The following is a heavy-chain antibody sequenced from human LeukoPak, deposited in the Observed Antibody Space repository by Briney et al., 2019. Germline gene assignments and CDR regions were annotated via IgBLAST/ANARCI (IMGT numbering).Heavy chain of an antibody. CDR2: IYYSGST. CDR3: ARVSGRFTWYFDL. J-gene: IGHJ2*01. V-gene: IGHV4-39*07. CDR1: GGSISSSSYY. Sequence: PSETLSLTCTVSGGSISSSSYYWGWIRQPPGKGLEWTGSIYYSGSTYYNPSLKSRVTISVDTSKNQFSLKLSSVTAADTAVYYCARVSGRFTWYFDLWGRGTLVTVSS.